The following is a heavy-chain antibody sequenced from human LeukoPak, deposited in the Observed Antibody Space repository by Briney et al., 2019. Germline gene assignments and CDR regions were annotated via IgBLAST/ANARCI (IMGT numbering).Heavy chain of an antibody. J-gene: IGHJ4*02. CDR3: SRASSTSYYDY. D-gene: IGHD6-19*01. CDR2: IYHSGST. CDR1: GDFITAYY. Sequence: SETLSLTCTVSGDFITAYYWSWIRQPPGKGLEWIGTIYHSGSTYYNPSLKSRVTISVDTSKNQFSLKLSSVTAADTALYYCSRASSTSYYDYWGQGTLVTVSS. V-gene: IGHV4-38-2*02.